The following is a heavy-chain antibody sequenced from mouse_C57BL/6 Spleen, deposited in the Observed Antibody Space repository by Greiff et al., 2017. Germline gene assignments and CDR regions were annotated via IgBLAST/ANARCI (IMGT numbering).Heavy chain of an antibody. CDR3: ARRYGSYLYYFDY. CDR2: IYPGDGDT. CDR1: GYAFSSYW. V-gene: IGHV1-80*01. Sequence: VKLQESGAELVKPGASVKISCKASGYAFSSYWMNWVQQRPGKGLEWIGQIYPGDGDTNYNGKFKGQATLTADKSSSTAYMQLSSLTSEDSAVYYWARRYGSYLYYFDYWGQGTTLTGSS. D-gene: IGHD1-1*02. J-gene: IGHJ2*01.